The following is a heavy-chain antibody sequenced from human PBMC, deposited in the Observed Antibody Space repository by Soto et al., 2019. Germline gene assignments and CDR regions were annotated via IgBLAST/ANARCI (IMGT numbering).Heavy chain of an antibody. J-gene: IGHJ4*02. V-gene: IGHV3-33*01. CDR1: GFTFSSYG. CDR2: IWYDGSNK. CDR3: ARDSHVGSGWQLTADY. Sequence: GGSLRLSCAASGFTFSSYGMHWVRQAPGKGLEWVAVIWYDGSNKYYAESVKGRFTISRDNSKNTLYLQMNSLRAEDTAVYYCARDSHVGSGWQLTADYWGQGTLVTVS. D-gene: IGHD6-19*01.